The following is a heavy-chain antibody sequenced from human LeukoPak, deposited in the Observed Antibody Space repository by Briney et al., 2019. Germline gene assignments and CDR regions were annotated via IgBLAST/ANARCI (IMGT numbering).Heavy chain of an antibody. CDR3: AKDRGY. J-gene: IGHJ4*02. V-gene: IGHV3-23*01. CDR1: GFTFSTYH. CDR2: ISISGDAT. Sequence: GGSLRLSCAASGFTFSTYHMSWVRQAPGRGLEWVSGISISGDATYYADSVKGRFTVSRDNSKNTLYLQMTSLRVEDTAIYYCAKDRGYWGQGTLVAVSS.